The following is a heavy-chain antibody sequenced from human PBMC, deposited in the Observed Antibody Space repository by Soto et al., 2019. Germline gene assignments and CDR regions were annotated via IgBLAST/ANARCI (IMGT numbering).Heavy chain of an antibody. J-gene: IGHJ4*02. V-gene: IGHV4-59*01. CDR2: IYYSGST. CDR3: ARAYPGYADY. D-gene: IGHD5-12*01. Sequence: SETLSLACTVSGGSISSYYWSWIRQPPGKGLEWIGYIYYSGSTNYNPSLKSRVTISVDTSKNQFSLKLSSVTAADTAVYYCARAYPGYADYWGQGALVTVSS. CDR1: GGSISSYY.